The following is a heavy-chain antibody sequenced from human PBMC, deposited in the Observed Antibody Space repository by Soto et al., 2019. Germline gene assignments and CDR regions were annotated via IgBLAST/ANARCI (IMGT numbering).Heavy chain of an antibody. CDR3: ARDQVDKSGYYFLDY. CDR1: GFTFRNSW. Sequence: GGSLRLSCAASGFTFRNSWMHWVRQAPGKGLLWVSRIKTDGSSTTYADSVKGRFTISRDNAKNTLYLQMNSLRAEDTAVYYCARDQVDKSGYYFLDYWGHGTLVTAPQ. V-gene: IGHV3-74*01. J-gene: IGHJ4*01. D-gene: IGHD3-3*01. CDR2: IKTDGSST.